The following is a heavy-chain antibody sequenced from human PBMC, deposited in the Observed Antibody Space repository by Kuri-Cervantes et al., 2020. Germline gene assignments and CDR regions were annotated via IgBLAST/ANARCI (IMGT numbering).Heavy chain of an antibody. CDR2: INPNSGGT. J-gene: IGHJ4*02. CDR1: GYTFTGYD. V-gene: IGHV1-2*04. D-gene: IGHD6-19*01. CDR3: ARDSSGEGGYFDY. Sequence: ASVKDSCKASGYTFTGYDMHWVRQAPGQGLEWMGWINPNSGGTNYAQKFQGWVTMTRDTSISTAYMELSRLTSDDTAVYYGARDSSGEGGYFDYWGQGTLVTVSS.